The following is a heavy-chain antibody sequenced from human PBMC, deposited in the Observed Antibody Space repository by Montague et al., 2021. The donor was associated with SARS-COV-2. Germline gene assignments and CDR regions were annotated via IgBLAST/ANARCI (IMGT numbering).Heavy chain of an antibody. CDR1: GFSLSTSGVG. D-gene: IGHD6-13*01. CDR3: AHRIGIAGGSSGVRFDH. V-gene: IGHV2-5*02. Sequence: PVLVKPTQTLTLTCTFSGFSLSTSGVGVGWIRQPPGKALEWLALIYWDDDKRYSPSLKSRLTITKDTSKNQVVLTMTNMDPVDTATYYCAHRIGIAGGSSGVRFDHWGQGTLVTDSS. J-gene: IGHJ5*02. CDR2: IYWDDDK.